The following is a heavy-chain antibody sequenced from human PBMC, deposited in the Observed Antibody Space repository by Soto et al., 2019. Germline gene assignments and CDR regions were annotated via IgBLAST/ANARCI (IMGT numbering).Heavy chain of an antibody. D-gene: IGHD2-15*01. CDR1: GYTFNNYW. J-gene: IGHJ6*02. CDR3: ARQLAYSEYVVGKNSHYYGLDV. CDR2: IYPGDSET. V-gene: IGHV5-51*01. Sequence: EVQLVQSGAEVKKPGESLKISCKGSGYTFNNYWIGWVRQMPGKGLEWMGIIYPGDSETTYSPPFQGQVTISADKSTSTAYLQWSSLKASDTAMYYCARQLAYSEYVVGKNSHYYGLDVWGQGTTVTVSS.